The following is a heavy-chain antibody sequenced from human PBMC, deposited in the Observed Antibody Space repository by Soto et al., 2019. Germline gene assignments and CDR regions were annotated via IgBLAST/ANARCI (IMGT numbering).Heavy chain of an antibody. Sequence: QVQLVRSGAEVKKPGSSVKVSCKASGGTFSRYTISWVRQAPGQGLEWMGRIIPILDIPNYAQNFQGRVTITADKSTSTAFMELSSLRSDDTAVYYCASHFTGVLVLGASPPGGDNYGWDVWGQGTTVTVSS. V-gene: IGHV1-69*02. CDR3: ASHFTGVLVLGASPPGGDNYGWDV. CDR1: GGTFSRYT. CDR2: IIPILDIP. J-gene: IGHJ6*02. D-gene: IGHD2-15*01.